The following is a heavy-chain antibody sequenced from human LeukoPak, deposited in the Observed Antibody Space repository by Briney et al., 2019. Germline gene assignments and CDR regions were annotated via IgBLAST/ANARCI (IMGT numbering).Heavy chain of an antibody. CDR1: GGSISSSSYY. D-gene: IGHD5-18*01. CDR2: IYYSGST. Sequence: SETLSLTCTVSGGSISSSSYYWGWIRQPPGKGLEWIGSIYYSGSTYYNPSLKSRVTISVDTSKNQFSLKLSSVTAADTAVYYCASCTAMVRPPLYWGQGTLVTVSS. V-gene: IGHV4-39*07. CDR3: ASCTAMVRPPLY. J-gene: IGHJ4*02.